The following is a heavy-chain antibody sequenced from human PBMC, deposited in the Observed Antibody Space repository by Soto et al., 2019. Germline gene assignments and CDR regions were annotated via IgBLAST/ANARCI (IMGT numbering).Heavy chain of an antibody. CDR3: ARAVAEPADYDY. D-gene: IGHD5-12*01. J-gene: IGHJ4*02. CDR1: GYTFTGYA. V-gene: IGHV1-3*01. Sequence: ASVKVSCKASGYTFTGYAMHWVRQAPGQRLEWMGWINAGNGNTKYSQKFQGRVTITRDTSASTAYMELSSLRSEDTAVYYCARAVAEPADYDYWGPGTLVTVSS. CDR2: INAGNGNT.